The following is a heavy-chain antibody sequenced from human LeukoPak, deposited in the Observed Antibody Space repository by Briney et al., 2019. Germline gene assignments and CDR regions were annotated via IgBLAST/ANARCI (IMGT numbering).Heavy chain of an antibody. J-gene: IGHJ5*02. CDR1: GGSISSYY. Sequence: SETLSLTCTVSGGSISSYYWSWIRQPPGKGLEWIGYIYYSGSTNYNPSLKCRVTISVDTSKHQFSLTLCSVAAADTAVYDCAADTAMVKGGFDPWGQGTLVTVSS. CDR2: IYYSGST. D-gene: IGHD5-18*01. CDR3: AADTAMVKGGFDP. V-gene: IGHV4-59*01.